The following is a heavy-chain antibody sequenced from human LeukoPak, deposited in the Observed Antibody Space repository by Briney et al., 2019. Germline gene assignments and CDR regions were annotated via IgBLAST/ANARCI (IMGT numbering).Heavy chain of an antibody. CDR2: TSYDGGSQ. V-gene: IGHV3-30-3*01. CDR1: GFIFSSYA. CDR3: AREGYYDSSGYSYYYYYGMDV. J-gene: IGHJ6*02. Sequence: PGGSLRLSCAASGFIFSSYAVHWVRQAPGKGLEWVALTSYDGGSQYYADFVKGRFTISRDNSKNTLYLQMNSLRAEDTAVYYCAREGYYDSSGYSYYYYYGMDVWGQGTTVTVSS. D-gene: IGHD3-22*01.